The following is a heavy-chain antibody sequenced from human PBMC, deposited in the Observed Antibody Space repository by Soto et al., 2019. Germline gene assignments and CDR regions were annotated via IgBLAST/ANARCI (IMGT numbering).Heavy chain of an antibody. D-gene: IGHD5-12*01. CDR1: AGTFSSYA. CDR2: IIATFGTA. CDR3: ASTSASGYPGYDYAEYYFDD. V-gene: IGHV1-69*13. J-gene: IGHJ4*02. Sequence: SVQVSCNAAAGTFSSYAISCLRQAPGEGLERMGGIIATFGTANYTQKFQDRVTITADQSTSTAYMELSSLRSEDTAVYYCASTSASGYPGYDYAEYYFDDWGQGTLVTVSS.